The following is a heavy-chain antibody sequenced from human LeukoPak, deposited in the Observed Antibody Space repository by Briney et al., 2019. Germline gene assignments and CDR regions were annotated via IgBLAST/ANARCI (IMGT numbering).Heavy chain of an antibody. J-gene: IGHJ3*01. CDR3: ATIVAAATNDAFDL. Sequence: SVKVSCKASGGTFRRYIIIWVRQAPGQGLEWMGRIVPSVDIANYAQKFQGRVTIIADKSTSTAYMDLSSLRSEDTAVYYCATIVAAATNDAFDLWGQGTMVTVSS. V-gene: IGHV1-69*02. D-gene: IGHD1-26*01. CDR1: GGTFRRYI. CDR2: IVPSVDIA.